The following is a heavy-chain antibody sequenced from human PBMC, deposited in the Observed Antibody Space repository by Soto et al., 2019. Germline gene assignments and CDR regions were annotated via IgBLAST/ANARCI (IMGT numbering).Heavy chain of an antibody. J-gene: IGHJ6*02. V-gene: IGHV1-3*01. CDR3: AVGWNYLIYYYYGMDV. CDR2: INAGNGNT. D-gene: IGHD1-7*01. CDR1: GYTFTSYA. Sequence: ASVKVSCKASGYTFTSYAMHWVRQAPGQRLEWMGWINAGNGNTKYSQKFQGRVTITRDTSASTAYMELSSLRSEDTAVYYCAVGWNYLIYYYYGMDVWGQGTTVTVSS.